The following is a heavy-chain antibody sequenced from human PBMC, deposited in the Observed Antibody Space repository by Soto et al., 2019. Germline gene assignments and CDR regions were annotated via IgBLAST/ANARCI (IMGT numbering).Heavy chain of an antibody. CDR3: AKDSDFWSGYLDY. J-gene: IGHJ4*02. CDR1: GFTFSSYA. V-gene: IGHV3-23*01. D-gene: IGHD3-3*01. CDR2: ISGSGGST. Sequence: PGESLKISCAASGFTFSSYAMSWVRQAPGKGLEWVSAISGSGGSTYYADSVKGRFTISRDNSKNTLYLQMNSLRAEDTAVYYCAKDSDFWSGYLDYWGQGTLVTVSS.